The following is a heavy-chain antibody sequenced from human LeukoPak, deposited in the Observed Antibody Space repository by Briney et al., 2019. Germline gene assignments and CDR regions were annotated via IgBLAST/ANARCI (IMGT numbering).Heavy chain of an antibody. CDR1: GFTFSSYS. J-gene: IGHJ5*02. CDR3: ARDLVAARVDP. D-gene: IGHD6-6*01. CDR2: ISSSSSYI. Sequence: GGSLRLSCAASGFTFSSYSMNWVRQAPGKGLEWVSSISSSSSYIYYADSVKGRFTISRDNARNSLYLQMNSLRAEDTAVYYCARDLVAARVDPWGQGTLVTVSS. V-gene: IGHV3-21*01.